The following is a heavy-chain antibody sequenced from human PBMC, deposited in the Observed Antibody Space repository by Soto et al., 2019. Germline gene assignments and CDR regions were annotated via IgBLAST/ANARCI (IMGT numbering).Heavy chain of an antibody. J-gene: IGHJ3*01. V-gene: IGHV3-53*01. D-gene: IGHD1-1*01. CDR3: ATWHEREHAYDV. CDR1: GLTISGKKY. CDR2: LYDVDGS. Sequence: DVQLVESGGGLIQPGESPRLSCAAFGLTISGKKYVAWVRQAPGKGLEWVSALYDVDGSFYADSVKGRFTTSSDSYKTTVYLQMNDLRPDDTAVYYCATWHEREHAYDVWGQGTTVTVSS.